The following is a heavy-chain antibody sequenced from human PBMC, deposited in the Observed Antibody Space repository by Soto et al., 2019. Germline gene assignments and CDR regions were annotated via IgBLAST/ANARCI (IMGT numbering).Heavy chain of an antibody. CDR2: IYYSGST. CDR3: ARILTGHLGYYYYYMDV. D-gene: IGHD3-9*01. Sequence: PSETLSLTCTVSGGSISSSSYYWGWIRQPPGKGLEWIGSIYYSGSTYYNPSLKSRVTISVDTSKNQFSLKLSSVTAADTAVYYCARILTGHLGYYYYYMDVWGKGTTVTVSS. V-gene: IGHV4-39*01. J-gene: IGHJ6*03. CDR1: GGSISSSSYY.